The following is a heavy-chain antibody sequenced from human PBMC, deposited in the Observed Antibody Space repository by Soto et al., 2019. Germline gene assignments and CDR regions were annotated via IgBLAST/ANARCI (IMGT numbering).Heavy chain of an antibody. CDR1: GVTFYIYV. V-gene: IGHV3-48*02. Sequence: PACSLKLSCAASGVTFYIYVVTLVRKTPGKGLEWVSYISSSSSTIYYADSVKGRFTISRDNAKNSLYLQMNSLRDEDTAVYYCARDKNAAAGTNNWFDPWGQGTLVTVSS. CDR3: ARDKNAAAGTNNWFDP. CDR2: ISSSSSTI. J-gene: IGHJ5*02. D-gene: IGHD6-13*01.